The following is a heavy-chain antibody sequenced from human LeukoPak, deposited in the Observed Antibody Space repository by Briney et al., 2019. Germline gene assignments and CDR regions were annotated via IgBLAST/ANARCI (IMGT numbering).Heavy chain of an antibody. Sequence: GGSLRLSCEASGFTFSNFGMHWVRQAPGKGLEWVALIWYDGSKTYYADSVKGRFIISRDNVKNALYLQMNSLRVEDTGVYYCVRGAYYAAYWGQGTLVTVSS. J-gene: IGHJ4*02. CDR2: IWYDGSKT. D-gene: IGHD2/OR15-2a*01. CDR3: VRGAYYAAY. CDR1: GFTFSNFG. V-gene: IGHV3-33*01.